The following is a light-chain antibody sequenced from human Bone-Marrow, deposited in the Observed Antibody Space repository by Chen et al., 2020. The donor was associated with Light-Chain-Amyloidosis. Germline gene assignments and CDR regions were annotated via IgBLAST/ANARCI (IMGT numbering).Light chain of an antibody. CDR2: AIF. CDR1: QGISRY. CDR3: EQSYSTPT. V-gene: IGKV1-39*01. Sequence: DIQMTQSPSSLAASVGDRVTISCRASQGISRYLNWYQQKPGEAPKLLIYAIFNLQSGVPSRFSGSGSGTDFTLTISSLQPEDFATYFCEQSYSTPTFGGGTKVEI. J-gene: IGKJ4*01.